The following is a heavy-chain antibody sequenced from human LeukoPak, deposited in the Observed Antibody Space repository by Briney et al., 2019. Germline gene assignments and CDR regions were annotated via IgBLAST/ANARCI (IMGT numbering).Heavy chain of an antibody. Sequence: GGSLRLSCAASGFTFSNYALTWVRQAPGRGLEWVSSISGAGTYYADSVKGRFSISRGNYKNTLYLQMNSLRAEDTAVYYCTRDRGRMACTSCRMDNCFDPWGQGTLVTVSS. J-gene: IGHJ5*02. CDR1: GFTFSNYA. CDR3: TRDRGRMACTSCRMDNCFDP. V-gene: IGHV3-23*01. D-gene: IGHD2-2*01. CDR2: ISGAGT.